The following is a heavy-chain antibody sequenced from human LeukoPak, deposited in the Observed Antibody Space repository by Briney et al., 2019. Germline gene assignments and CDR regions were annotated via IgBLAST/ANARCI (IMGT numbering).Heavy chain of an antibody. J-gene: IGHJ4*02. CDR1: GGSISSGSYY. CDR3: ARGASMGMAAAGDFDC. CDR2: IDTSGST. V-gene: IGHV4-61*02. Sequence: SQTLSLTCTVSGGSISSGSYYWSWIRQPAGKGLEWIGRIDTSGSTNYNPSLKSRVTISVDTSKNQFSLKLSSVTAADTAVYYCARGASMGMAAAGDFDCWGQGTLVTVSS. D-gene: IGHD6-13*01.